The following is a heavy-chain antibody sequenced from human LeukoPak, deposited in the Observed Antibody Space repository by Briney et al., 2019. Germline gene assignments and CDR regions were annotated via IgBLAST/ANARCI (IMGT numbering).Heavy chain of an antibody. CDR2: INHSGST. CDR3: ARGPGAYYFDY. D-gene: IGHD1-26*01. J-gene: IGHJ4*02. Sequence: SETLSLTCAVYGGSFSGYYWSWIRQPPGKGLEWIGEINHSGSTNYDPSLKSRVTISVDTSKNQFSLKLSSVTAADTAVYYCARGPGAYYFDYWGQGTLVTVSS. V-gene: IGHV4-34*01. CDR1: GGSFSGYY.